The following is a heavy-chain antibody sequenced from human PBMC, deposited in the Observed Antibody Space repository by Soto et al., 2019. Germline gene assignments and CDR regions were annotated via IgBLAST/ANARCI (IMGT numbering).Heavy chain of an antibody. Sequence: SETLFLTCTVSGVSISNSSYYWGWIRRPPGKGLEWIGTIYYSGITYYNPSLKSRVTISVDTSKNQFSLKLTSVTAADTAVYYCARHGSNWGQGTLVTVSS. J-gene: IGHJ4*02. V-gene: IGHV4-39*01. CDR1: GVSISNSSYY. CDR2: IYYSGIT. CDR3: ARHGSN.